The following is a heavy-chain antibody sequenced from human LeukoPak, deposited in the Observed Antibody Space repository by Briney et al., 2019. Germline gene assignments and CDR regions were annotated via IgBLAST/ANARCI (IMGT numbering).Heavy chain of an antibody. CDR2: ISNDGGNK. CDR3: ATLFVATAPPDY. Sequence: GGSLRLSCAASGFTFSRYEMHWVRQAPGKGLEWVTLISNDGGNKYYADSVKGRFTISRDNSKNTLSLQMNSLRVEDTAVYYCATLFVATAPPDYWGQGTLVTVSS. J-gene: IGHJ4*02. CDR1: GFTFSRYE. V-gene: IGHV3-30-3*01. D-gene: IGHD5-18*01.